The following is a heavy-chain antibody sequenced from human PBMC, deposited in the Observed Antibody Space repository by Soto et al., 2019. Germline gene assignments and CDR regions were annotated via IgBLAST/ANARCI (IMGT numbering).Heavy chain of an antibody. CDR3: TRGVRGYVSY. CDR1: GYSISSGYY. D-gene: IGHD2-15*01. CDR2: VSHGGTT. Sequence: PSETLSLTCVVSGYSISSGYYWGWIRQPPGKELEWIGTVSHGGTTAYNPSLKSRLTISLDTSKNQFSLNLTSVTAADTAVYYCTRGVRGYVSYWGQGTLVTVSS. V-gene: IGHV4-38-2*01. J-gene: IGHJ4*02.